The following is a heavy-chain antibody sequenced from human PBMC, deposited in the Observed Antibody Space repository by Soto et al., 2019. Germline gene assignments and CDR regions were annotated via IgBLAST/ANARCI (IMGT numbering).Heavy chain of an antibody. D-gene: IGHD3-22*01. J-gene: IGHJ5*02. CDR1: GDSISNSRFY. CDR3: ARDYFDSSDYTANWFDP. CDR2: IYHTGNA. Sequence: SETLSLTCSVSGDSISNSRFYWAWIRQPPGEGLEWIGSIYHTGNAYYNPSLKSRVTIFVDTSKNQFSLKLTSVTAADTALYSCARDYFDSSDYTANWFDPWGQGALVTVSS. V-gene: IGHV4-39*01.